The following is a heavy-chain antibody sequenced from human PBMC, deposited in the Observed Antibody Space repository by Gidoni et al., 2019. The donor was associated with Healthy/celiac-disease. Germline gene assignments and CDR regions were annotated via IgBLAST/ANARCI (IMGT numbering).Heavy chain of an antibody. Sequence: QVQLQESGPGLVKPSQTLSLPCTVSDGYISSGGYYLSWLRHHPGKGLEWIGYISYSGSTYYNPSLKSRVTISVDTSKNQFSLKLSSVTAADTAVYYCARLWFGEYYFDYWGQGTLVTVSS. J-gene: IGHJ4*02. CDR1: DGYISSGGYY. V-gene: IGHV4-31*03. D-gene: IGHD3-10*01. CDR2: ISYSGST. CDR3: ARLWFGEYYFDY.